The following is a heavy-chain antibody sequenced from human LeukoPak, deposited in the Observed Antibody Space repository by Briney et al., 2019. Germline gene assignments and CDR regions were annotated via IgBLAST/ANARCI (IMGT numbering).Heavy chain of an antibody. Sequence: SETLSLTCTVSGGSMSNSSYYWGWIRQPPGKGLEWIGSIYYSGSTYYNPSLKSRVTISVDTSKNQFSLKLSSVAAADTAVYYCARDTRYYDYGGKVENWGQGTLVTVSS. D-gene: IGHD4-23*01. CDR3: ARDTRYYDYGGKVEN. CDR2: IYYSGST. CDR1: GGSMSNSSYY. J-gene: IGHJ4*02. V-gene: IGHV4-39*07.